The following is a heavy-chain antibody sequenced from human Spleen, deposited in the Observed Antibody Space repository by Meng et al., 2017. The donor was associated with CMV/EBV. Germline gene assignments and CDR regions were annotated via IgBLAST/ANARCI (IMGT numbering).Heavy chain of an antibody. CDR3: ARGAIPRWGRHRFDP. CDR2: IYYSGST. CDR1: GGSISSGGYY. V-gene: IGHV4-31*03. J-gene: IGHJ5*02. Sequence: SETLSLTCTVSGGSISSGGYYWSWIRQLPGKGLEWIGYIYYSGSTYYNPSLKSRVTISVDTSKNQFSLKLSSVTAADTAVYYCARGAIPRWGRHRFDPWGQGTLVTVSS. D-gene: IGHD4-23*01.